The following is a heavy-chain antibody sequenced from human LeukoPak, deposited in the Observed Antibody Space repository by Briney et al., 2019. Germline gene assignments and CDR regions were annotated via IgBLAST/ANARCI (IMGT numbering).Heavy chain of an antibody. V-gene: IGHV4-4*02. CDR3: ARPRYSSSRGAFDI. D-gene: IGHD6-13*01. Sequence: PSETLSLTCSVSAGSISSSSWWSWVRQSPVKGLEWIGEIYLYGTTNYNPSLKSRVTMSVDRSKNQFSLKLSSVTAADTAVYYCARPRYSSSRGAFDIWGQGTMVTVSS. CDR1: AGSISSSSW. CDR2: IYLYGTT. J-gene: IGHJ3*02.